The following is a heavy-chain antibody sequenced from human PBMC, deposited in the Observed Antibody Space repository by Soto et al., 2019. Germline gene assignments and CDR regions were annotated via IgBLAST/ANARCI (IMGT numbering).Heavy chain of an antibody. CDR3: ARDKVVVAATYYYGMDV. D-gene: IGHD2-15*01. V-gene: IGHV4-30-4*01. CDR2: IYYSGST. CDR1: GGSISSGDYY. Sequence: QVQLQESCPGLVKPSQTLSLTCTVSGGSISSGDYYWRWIRQPPGKGLEWIGYIYYSGSTYYNPSLKSRVTISVDTSKNQFSRKLSSVTAADTAVYYCARDKVVVAATYYYGMDVWGQGTTVTVSS. J-gene: IGHJ6*02.